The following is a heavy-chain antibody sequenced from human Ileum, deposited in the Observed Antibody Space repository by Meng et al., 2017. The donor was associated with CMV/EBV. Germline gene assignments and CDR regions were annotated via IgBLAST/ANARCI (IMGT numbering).Heavy chain of an antibody. D-gene: IGHD2-2*01. CDR1: GFIFSSYW. V-gene: IGHV3-7*01. J-gene: IGHJ5*02. CDR2: IKQDGSEN. Sequence: GESLKISCTASGFIFSSYWMSWVRQAPGKGLEWVANIKQDGSENYYVDSVKGRFTLSRDNAQNSLYLQMNSLRGEDTAVYYCARDGSTTGGRFELWGQGTLVTVSS. CDR3: ARDGSTTGGRFEL.